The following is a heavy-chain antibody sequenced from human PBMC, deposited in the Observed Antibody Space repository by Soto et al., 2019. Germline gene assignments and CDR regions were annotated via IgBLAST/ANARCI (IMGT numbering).Heavy chain of an antibody. CDR3: ARVADY. CDR2: INHSGST. Sequence: RLQRGGAGLLKLSETFSFPGAVIVGSLSGSYGSWIRQPPGKGLEWIGEINHSGSTSYNPSLKSRVTISVDTSKNQFSLKLSSVTAADTAVYYCARVADYWSQGTLVTVSS. J-gene: IGHJ4*02. V-gene: IGHV4-34*01. CDR1: VGSLSGSY.